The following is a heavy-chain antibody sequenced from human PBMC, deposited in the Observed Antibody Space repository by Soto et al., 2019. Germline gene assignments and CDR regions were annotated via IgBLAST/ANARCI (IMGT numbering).Heavy chain of an antibody. CDR3: ARRGPGTYFDY. J-gene: IGHJ4*02. CDR2: ISGSGDSK. D-gene: IGHD6-13*01. V-gene: IGHV3-23*01. CDR1: GFTFSSYA. Sequence: EVQLLDSGGGLVQPGGSLRLSCAASGFTFSSYAMNWVRQAPGKGLEWVPVISGSGDSKYYADSVKGRLTVSRDNSKNTLYLHMNSLRTEDTAVYYCARRGPGTYFDYWGRGTLVTVSS.